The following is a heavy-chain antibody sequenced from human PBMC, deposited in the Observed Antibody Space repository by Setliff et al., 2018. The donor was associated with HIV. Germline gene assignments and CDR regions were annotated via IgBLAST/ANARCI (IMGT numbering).Heavy chain of an antibody. V-gene: IGHV3-21*01. J-gene: IGHJ5*02. D-gene: IGHD1-26*01. Sequence: GGSLRLSCAASGFTFSTSGMNWVRQAPGKGLEWVSSIGSRGGSVYYADSVRGRFTISRDNANNLLYLQMNSLRAEDTAVYYCARPVGAMGFDPWGQGTLVTVSS. CDR2: IGSRGGSV. CDR1: GFTFSTSG. CDR3: ARPVGAMGFDP.